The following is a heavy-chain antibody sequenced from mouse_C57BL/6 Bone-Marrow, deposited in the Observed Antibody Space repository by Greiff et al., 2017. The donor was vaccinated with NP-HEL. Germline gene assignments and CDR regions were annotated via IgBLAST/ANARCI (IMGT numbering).Heavy chain of an antibody. Sequence: QVQLQQPGAELVRPGTSVKLSCKASGYTFTSYWMHWVKQRPGQGLEWIGVIDPSDSYTNYNQKFKGKATLTVDTSSSTAYMQLSSLTSEDSAVYYCARSRLPGVYYWGQGTSVTVSS. CDR2: IDPSDSYT. J-gene: IGHJ4*01. V-gene: IGHV1-59*01. CDR3: ARSRLPGVYY. CDR1: GYTFTSYW.